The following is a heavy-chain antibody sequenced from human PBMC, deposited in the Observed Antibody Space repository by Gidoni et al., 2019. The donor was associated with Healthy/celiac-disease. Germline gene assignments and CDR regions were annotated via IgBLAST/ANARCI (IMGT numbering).Heavy chain of an antibody. CDR1: GFTFSSYW. D-gene: IGHD4-17*01. CDR3: ASSVFLHAGMSTVTTLHAFDI. V-gene: IGHV3-74*01. CDR2: INGDRIST. Sequence: EVQLVESGGGLVQPGGSLRLSCAASGFTFSSYWMHWVRQAQGKGLVWVSRINGDRISTSYADSVKCRFTISRYNAKNTLYLQMNSLRAEDTAVYYCASSVFLHAGMSTVTTLHAFDIWGQGTMVTVSS. J-gene: IGHJ3*02.